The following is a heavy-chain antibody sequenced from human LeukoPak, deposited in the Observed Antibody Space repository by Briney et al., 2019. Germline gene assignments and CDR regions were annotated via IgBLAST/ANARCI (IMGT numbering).Heavy chain of an antibody. Sequence: SETLSLTCTVSGGSISSYYWSWIRQPPGKGLEWIGRIYTRGSTNYNPSLKSRVTISVDTSKNQFSLKLSSVTAADTAVYYCARGVGGYCSGGSCYSEPNWFDPWGQGTLVTVSS. V-gene: IGHV4-4*08. CDR1: GGSISSYY. CDR2: IYTRGST. J-gene: IGHJ5*02. D-gene: IGHD2-15*01. CDR3: ARGVGGYCSGGSCYSEPNWFDP.